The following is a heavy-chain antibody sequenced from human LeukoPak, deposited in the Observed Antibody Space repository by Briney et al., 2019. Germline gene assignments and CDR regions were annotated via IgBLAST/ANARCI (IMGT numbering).Heavy chain of an antibody. V-gene: IGHV3-23*01. J-gene: IGHJ5*02. Sequence: GGSLRLSCAASGFTVSSNYMSWVRQDPGKGLEWVSAISGNGFSTYYADSVKGRFIISRDNSNNTLYLQMNSLRAEDTAVYYCAKDSQSDPWGQGTLVTVSS. CDR3: AKDSQSDP. CDR1: GFTVSSNY. CDR2: ISGNGFST. D-gene: IGHD4-11*01.